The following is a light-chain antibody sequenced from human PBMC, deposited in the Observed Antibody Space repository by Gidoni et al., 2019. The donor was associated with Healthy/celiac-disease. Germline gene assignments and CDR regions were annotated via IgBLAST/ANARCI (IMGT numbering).Light chain of an antibody. V-gene: IGLV3-21*03. CDR2: DDS. CDR3: QVWDSSSDHLVV. Sequence: SSVLTQPPSVSVAPGKTARITCWGNNIGSKSVHWYQQKPGQAPVLVVDDDSDRASGIPERFSGSNSGNTATLTISRVEAGDEADYYCQVWDSSSDHLVVFGGGTKLTVL. CDR1: NIGSKS. J-gene: IGLJ2*01.